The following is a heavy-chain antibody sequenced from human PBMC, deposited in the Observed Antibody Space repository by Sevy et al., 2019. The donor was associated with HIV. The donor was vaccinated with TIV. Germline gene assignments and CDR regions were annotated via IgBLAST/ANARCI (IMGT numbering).Heavy chain of an antibody. CDR2: IYFTGNT. CDR1: GGSISSYF. D-gene: IGHD1-1*01. V-gene: IGHV4-59*01. CDR3: ARDSTTRPWFLDY. J-gene: IGHJ4*02. Sequence: SETLSLTCSVSGGSISSYFWTWVRQSPGKGLEWIGNIYFTGNTDYRPSLKSRVTLSLDTSKSRFSLSLKSVTAAATAICFGARDSTTRPWFLDYWGQGTLVTVSS.